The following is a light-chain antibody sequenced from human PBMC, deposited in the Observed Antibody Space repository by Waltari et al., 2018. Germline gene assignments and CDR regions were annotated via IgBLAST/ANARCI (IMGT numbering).Light chain of an antibody. V-gene: IGKV1-5*03. Sequence: DVQLTHSPSTLSASVGGRVTITCRASESVKNNLAWYQHQPGKAPKVLVHKASRLESGVPSRFSGSGYGTEFTLTISSLEPDDFATYYCHQYNTLPLTFGGGTKVEIK. CDR2: KAS. J-gene: IGKJ4*01. CDR1: ESVKNN. CDR3: HQYNTLPLT.